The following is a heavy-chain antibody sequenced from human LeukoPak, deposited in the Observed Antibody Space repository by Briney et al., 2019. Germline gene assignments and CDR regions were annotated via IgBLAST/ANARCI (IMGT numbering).Heavy chain of an antibody. Sequence: ASVKVSCKASGYTFTGYYMHWVRRAPGQGLEWMGWINPNSGGTNYAQKFQGRVTMTRDTSISTAYMELSRLRSDDTAVYYCARDPIVVVVAAPFDYWGQGTLVTVSS. J-gene: IGHJ4*02. CDR1: GYTFTGYY. CDR3: ARDPIVVVVAAPFDY. CDR2: INPNSGGT. V-gene: IGHV1-2*02. D-gene: IGHD2-15*01.